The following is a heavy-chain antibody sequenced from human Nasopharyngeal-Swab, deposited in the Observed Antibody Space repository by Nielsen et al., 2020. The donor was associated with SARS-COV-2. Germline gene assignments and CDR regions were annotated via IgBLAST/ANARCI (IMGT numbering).Heavy chain of an antibody. J-gene: IGHJ6*02. CDR3: ARDLLWFGEFPYGMDV. CDR2: IYYSGST. D-gene: IGHD3-10*01. Sequence: SETLSPTFTVSGGSISSYYWSWIRQPPGKGLEWIGYIYYSGSTNYNPSLKSRVTISVDTSKNQFSLKLSSVTAADTAVYYCARDLLWFGEFPYGMDVWGQGTTVTVSS. V-gene: IGHV4-59*01. CDR1: GGSISSYY.